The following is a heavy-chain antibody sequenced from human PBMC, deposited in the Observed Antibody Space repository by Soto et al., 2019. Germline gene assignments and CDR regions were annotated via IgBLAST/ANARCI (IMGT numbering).Heavy chain of an antibody. J-gene: IGHJ6*03. CDR3: AKDHPSSSPSGYYYYYMDV. CDR1: GFTFSSYA. D-gene: IGHD6-6*01. V-gene: IGHV3-23*01. Sequence: PGGSLRLSCAASGFTFSSYAMSWVRQAPGKGLEWVSAISGSGGSTYYADSVKGRFTISRDNSKNTLYLQMNSLRAEDTAVYYCAKDHPSSSPSGYYYYYMDVWGKGTTVTVSS. CDR2: ISGSGGST.